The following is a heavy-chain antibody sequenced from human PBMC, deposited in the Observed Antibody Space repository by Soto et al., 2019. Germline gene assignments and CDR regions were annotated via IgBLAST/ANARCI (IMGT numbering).Heavy chain of an antibody. J-gene: IGHJ6*02. CDR1: GGTFSSYA. CDR3: ASKITSSSWGPYYYYYYGMDV. V-gene: IGHV1-69*06. Sequence: SVKFSCKASGGTFSSYAISWVRQAPGQGLEWMGGIIPIFGTANYAQKFQGRVTITADKSTSTAYMELSSLRSEDTAVYYCASKITSSSWGPYYYYYYGMDVWGQGTTVTAP. CDR2: IIPIFGTA. D-gene: IGHD6-13*01.